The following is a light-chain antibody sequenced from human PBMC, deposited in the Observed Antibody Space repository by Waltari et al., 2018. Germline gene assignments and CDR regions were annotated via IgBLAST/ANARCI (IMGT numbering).Light chain of an antibody. CDR2: WAS. V-gene: IGKV4-1*01. CDR1: QNVLYNSNNKNY. CDR3: QQYNNWPPLT. J-gene: IGKJ4*01. Sequence: DIVMTQSPDSLAVSLGERATINCKSSQNVLYNSNNKNYLAWYQQKPGQPPKLFIYWASTRESGVPDRFSGSGSGTDFTLTISSLQAEDVAVYYCQQYNNWPPLTFGGGTKVEIK.